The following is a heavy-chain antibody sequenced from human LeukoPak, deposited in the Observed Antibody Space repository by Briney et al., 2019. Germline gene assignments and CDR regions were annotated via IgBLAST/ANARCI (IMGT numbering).Heavy chain of an antibody. CDR1: EFTFSNAW. Sequence: PGGSLRLSCAASEFTFSNAWMSWVRQAPGKGLEWVGRIKSKTDGGTTDYAAPVKGRFTISRDDSKNTLYLQMNSLKTEDTAVYYCTTDRGNVVPAAPWSQGTLVTVSS. J-gene: IGHJ5*02. V-gene: IGHV3-15*01. CDR3: TTDRGNVVPAAP. CDR2: IKSKTDGGTT. D-gene: IGHD2-2*01.